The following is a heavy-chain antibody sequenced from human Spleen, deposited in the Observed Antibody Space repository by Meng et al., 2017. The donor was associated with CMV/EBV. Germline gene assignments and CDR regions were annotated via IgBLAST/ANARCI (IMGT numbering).Heavy chain of an antibody. J-gene: IGHJ3*02. Sequence: GGSLRLSCAASGFTFSSYGMHWVRQAPGKGLEWVAFIRYDGSNKYYADSVKGRFTISRDNSKNTLYLQMNSLRAEDTAVYYCARDPEYSRGDAFDIWGQGTMVTVSS. CDR3: ARDPEYSRGDAFDI. CDR1: GFTFSSYG. D-gene: IGHD6-13*01. CDR2: IRYDGSNK. V-gene: IGHV3-30*02.